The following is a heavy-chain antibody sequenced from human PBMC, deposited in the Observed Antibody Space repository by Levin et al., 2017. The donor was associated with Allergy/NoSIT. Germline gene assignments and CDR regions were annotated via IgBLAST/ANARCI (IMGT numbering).Heavy chain of an antibody. D-gene: IGHD2/OR15-2a*01. CDR3: AGEPNSPYYYYYGVDV. CDR1: GDSISNDNYY. CDR2: VYYTGSA. Sequence: SQTLSLTCTVSGDSISNDNYYWAWIRQPPGKGLEWIGSVYYTGSAYYNPSLKTRLTMSVDTSKNQFSLRFNSVTAADTAIYYCAGEPNSPYYYYYGVDVWGQGTAVTFSS. J-gene: IGHJ6*02. V-gene: IGHV4-39*07.